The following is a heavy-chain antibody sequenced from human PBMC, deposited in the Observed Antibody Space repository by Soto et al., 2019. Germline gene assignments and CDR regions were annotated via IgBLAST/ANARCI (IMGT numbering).Heavy chain of an antibody. CDR2: IWKDGNNK. V-gene: IGHV3-33*01. D-gene: IGHD2-8*01. J-gene: IGHJ3*01. CDR3: GGGEAWTNGAFEP. Sequence: QVQLVESGGGVVQPGQSLRLSCAASGFTVSNYGMHWVRQAPGKGLEWVAVIWKDGNNKYYRDSVKGRFTISRDNSKNAWGREMGSLGGEEAAVYYCGGGEAWTNGAFEPWGKGPRVTASP. CDR1: GFTVSNYG.